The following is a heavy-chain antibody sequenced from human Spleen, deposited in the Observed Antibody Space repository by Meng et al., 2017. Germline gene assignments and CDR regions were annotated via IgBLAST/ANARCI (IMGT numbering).Heavy chain of an antibody. CDR3: ARDYCSGTSCHDAFDI. J-gene: IGHJ3*02. CDR1: GFTFRSYE. V-gene: IGHV3-48*03. CDR2: ISTTGSTL. Sequence: GESLKISCAASGFTFRSYEMNWVRQAPGKGLEWLSYISTTGSTLYYADSVKGRLTISRDNAKSTLFLQMNSLRAEDTAVYYCARDYCSGTSCHDAFDIWGQGTMVTVSS. D-gene: IGHD2-2*01.